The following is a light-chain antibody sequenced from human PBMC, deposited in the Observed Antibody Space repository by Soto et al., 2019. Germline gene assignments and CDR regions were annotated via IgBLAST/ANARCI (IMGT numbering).Light chain of an antibody. CDR2: GAS. J-gene: IGKJ1*01. Sequence: EIVLTQSPATLSVSAGERASLSCRASQSFSSYLAWYQQKPGQAPRLLXYGASTRATGIPARFSGSGSGTEFTLTISSLQSEDYAVYYCHQYNNWPPWTFGQGTKVDIK. V-gene: IGKV3-15*01. CDR3: HQYNNWPPWT. CDR1: QSFSSY.